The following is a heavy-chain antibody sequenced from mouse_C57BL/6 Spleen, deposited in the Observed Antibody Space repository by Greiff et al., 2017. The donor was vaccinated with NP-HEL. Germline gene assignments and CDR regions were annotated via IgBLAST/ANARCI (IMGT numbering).Heavy chain of an antibody. CDR1: GYTFTSYW. V-gene: IGHV1-59*01. CDR2: IDPSDSYT. CDR3: ARPGVTTVPYAMDY. Sequence: VQLQQSGAELVRPGTSVKLSCKASGYTFTSYWMHWVKQRPGQGLEWIGVIDPSDSYTNYNQKFKGKATLTVDTSSSTAYMQLSSLTSEDSAVYYCARPGVTTVPYAMDYWGQGTSVTVSS. J-gene: IGHJ4*01. D-gene: IGHD1-1*01.